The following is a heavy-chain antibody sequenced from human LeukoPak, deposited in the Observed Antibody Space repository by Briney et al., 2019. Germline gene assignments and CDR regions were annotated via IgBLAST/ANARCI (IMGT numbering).Heavy chain of an antibody. V-gene: IGHV3-7*01. CDR3: ARDLAPLGYCSGGSCYPDY. CDR2: INQDGSEK. D-gene: IGHD2-15*01. CDR1: GFTFSSYW. J-gene: IGHJ4*02. Sequence: GGSLRLSCAASGFTFSSYWMSWVRQAPGKGLEWVANINQDGSEKYYADSVKGRFTISRDNSKNTLYLQMNSLRAEDTAVYYCARDLAPLGYCSGGSCYPDYWGQGTLVTVSS.